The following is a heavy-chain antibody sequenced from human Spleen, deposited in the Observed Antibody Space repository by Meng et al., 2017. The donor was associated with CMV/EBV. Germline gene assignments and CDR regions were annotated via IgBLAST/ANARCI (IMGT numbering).Heavy chain of an antibody. D-gene: IGHD7-27*01. Sequence: GESLKISCEASGFSFSTYGMHWVRQAPGKGLEWVAFIRDDGSKKYYLDSVKGRFTISRDNSKNTLYLQMNSLRAEETAVYYCARDVTGADAFDIWGQGTMVTVSS. V-gene: IGHV3-30*02. CDR1: GFSFSTYG. CDR3: ARDVTGADAFDI. J-gene: IGHJ3*02. CDR2: IRDDGSKK.